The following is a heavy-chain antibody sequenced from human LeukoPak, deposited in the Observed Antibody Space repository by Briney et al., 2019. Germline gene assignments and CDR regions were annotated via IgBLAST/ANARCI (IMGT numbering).Heavy chain of an antibody. CDR3: ARETLIPWGSYYYYYYMDV. CDR2: ISSSSSTI. J-gene: IGHJ6*03. Sequence: PGGSLRLSCAASGFTFSSYSMNWVRQAPGKGLEWVSYISSSSSTIYYADSVKGRFTISRDNAKNSLYLQMNSLRAEDTAVYYCARETLIPWGSYYYYYYMDVWGKGTTVTVSS. CDR1: GFTFSSYS. D-gene: IGHD3-16*01. V-gene: IGHV3-48*01.